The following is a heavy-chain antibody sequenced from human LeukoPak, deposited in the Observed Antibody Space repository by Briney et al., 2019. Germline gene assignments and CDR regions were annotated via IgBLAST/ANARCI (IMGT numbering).Heavy chain of an antibody. CDR2: IYYSGST. Sequence: SETLSLTCTVSGASVSGSAYYWGWIRQPPGKGLEWIGNIYYSGSTYYNESLESRVTISIDASKNQFSLKLNSVTAADTAMYYCAKSGGYGLIDYWGQGTLVTVSS. D-gene: IGHD1-26*01. CDR3: AKSGGYGLIDY. J-gene: IGHJ4*02. CDR1: GASVSGSAYY. V-gene: IGHV4-39*01.